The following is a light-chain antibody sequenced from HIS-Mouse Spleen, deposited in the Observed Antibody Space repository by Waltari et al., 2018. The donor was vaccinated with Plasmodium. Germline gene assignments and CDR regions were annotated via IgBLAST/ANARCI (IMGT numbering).Light chain of an antibody. CDR3: QQYYSTPPYT. V-gene: IGKV4-1*01. CDR2: WAS. Sequence: DIVMTQSPDSLAVSLGERATINCKSSQSVLYNSNNKNYLAWYQQKQGQPPKLLIYWASTRESGVPDRFSGSGSGTDFTLTISSLQAEDVAVYYCQQYYSTPPYTFGQGTKLEIK. CDR1: QSVLYNSNNKNY. J-gene: IGKJ2*01.